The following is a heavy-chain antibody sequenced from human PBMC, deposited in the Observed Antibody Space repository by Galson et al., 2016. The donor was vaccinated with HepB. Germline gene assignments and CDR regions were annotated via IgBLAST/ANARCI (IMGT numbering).Heavy chain of an antibody. J-gene: IGHJ4*02. V-gene: IGHV3-23*01. CDR2: IRGSGGST. CDR3: AKIGQRTPHPDY. CDR1: GFTFDDYA. Sequence: SLRLSCAASGFTFDDYAMHWVRQAPGKGLEWVSGIRGSGGSTFYADSVKGRFTISRDNSMNTLYLQMNSLRAEDTAVYYCAKIGQRTPHPDYWGQGTLVTVSS.